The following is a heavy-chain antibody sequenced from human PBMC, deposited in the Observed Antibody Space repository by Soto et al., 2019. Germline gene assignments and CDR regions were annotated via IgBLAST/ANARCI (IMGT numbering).Heavy chain of an antibody. J-gene: IGHJ4*02. D-gene: IGHD6-13*01. V-gene: IGHV3-23*01. Sequence: EVQLLESGGGLVQPGGSLRLSCAASGFTFSNYVVTWVRQAPGKGLEWVSTISGSGGSTYYADSVKGRFTISRDNSMNTLYLQMNSLRAEDTAVYYCAKDQGSSWYEIDYWGQGTLVTVSS. CDR2: ISGSGGST. CDR1: GFTFSNYV. CDR3: AKDQGSSWYEIDY.